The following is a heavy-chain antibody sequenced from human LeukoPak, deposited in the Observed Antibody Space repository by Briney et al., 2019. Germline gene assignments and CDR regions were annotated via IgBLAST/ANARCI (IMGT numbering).Heavy chain of an antibody. CDR1: GGSISSYY. V-gene: IGHV4-59*08. Sequence: PSETLSLTCTVSGGSISSYYWSWIQQPPGKGLEWIGYIYYSGSTNYNPSLKSRVTISVDTSKNQFSLKLSSVTAADTAVYYCARSSGSSSWAAYTVDYWGQGTLVTVSS. J-gene: IGHJ4*02. CDR2: IYYSGST. CDR3: ARSSGSSSWAAYTVDY. D-gene: IGHD6-13*01.